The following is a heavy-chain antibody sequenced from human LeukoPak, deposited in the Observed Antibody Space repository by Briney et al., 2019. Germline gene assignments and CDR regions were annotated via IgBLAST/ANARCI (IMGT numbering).Heavy chain of an antibody. J-gene: IGHJ4*02. Sequence: ASVAVSCKASGYTFTGYYMHWVRQAPGQGLEWMGRINPNSGGTNYAQKFQGRVTMTRDTSISTAYMELSRLRSDDTAVYYCAREDSGYDRSLNYWGQGTLVTVSS. CDR3: AREDSGYDRSLNY. CDR2: INPNSGGT. D-gene: IGHD5-12*01. V-gene: IGHV1-2*06. CDR1: GYTFTGYY.